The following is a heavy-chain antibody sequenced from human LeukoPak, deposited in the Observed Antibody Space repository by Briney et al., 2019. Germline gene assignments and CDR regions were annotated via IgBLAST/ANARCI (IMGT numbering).Heavy chain of an antibody. CDR2: IFQGGGEI. V-gene: IGHV3-23*01. Sequence: GGSLRLSCAASGFTFSTFAMIWVRQPPGKGLEWVSSIFQGGGEIHYADSVRGRFTISRDNSKSTLFLQMNSLRAEDSAIYYCATYRQVLLPFASWGQGTLVTVSS. D-gene: IGHD5-18*01. CDR1: GFTFSTFA. CDR3: ATYRQVLLPFAS. J-gene: IGHJ5*02.